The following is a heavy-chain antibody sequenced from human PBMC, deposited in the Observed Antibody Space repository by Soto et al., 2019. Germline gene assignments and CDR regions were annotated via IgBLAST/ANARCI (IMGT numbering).Heavy chain of an antibody. D-gene: IGHD2-15*01. CDR1: GGSISSTNW. V-gene: IGHV4-4*02. CDR2: VYHTGST. Sequence: QVQLQQSGPRLARPSGTLSLTCVVSGGSISSTNWWTWVRQTPGKGLEWIGEVYHTGSTKYNTSLKNRVTISRDKSNNQSSLNLKSVTAADTAVYDCATLPPRIVVVVLPIPSWGQGTLVTVSS. J-gene: IGHJ4*02. CDR3: ATLPPRIVVVVLPIPS.